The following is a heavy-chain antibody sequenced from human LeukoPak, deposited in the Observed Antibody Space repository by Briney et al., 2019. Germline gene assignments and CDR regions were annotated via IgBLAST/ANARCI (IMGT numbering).Heavy chain of an antibody. V-gene: IGHV3-30*18. J-gene: IGHJ4*02. CDR1: GFTFSSYG. CDR3: AKDSFHINSGSYWGWYFDY. Sequence: GRSLRLSCAASGFTFSSYGMHWVRQAPGKGLEWVAVISYDGSNKYYADSVKGRFTISRDNSKNTLYLQMNSLRAEDTAVYYCAKDSFHINSGSYWGWYFDYWGQGTLVTVSS. CDR2: ISYDGSNK. D-gene: IGHD1-26*01.